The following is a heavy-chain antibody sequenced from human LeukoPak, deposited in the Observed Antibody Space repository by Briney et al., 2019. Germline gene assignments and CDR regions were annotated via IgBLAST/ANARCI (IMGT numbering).Heavy chain of an antibody. CDR3: AREYCSSTSCLFDH. V-gene: IGHV4-59*01. J-gene: IGHJ5*02. Sequence: SETLSLTCTVSGGSISSYYWSWIRQPPGKGLEWIGYMHYSGSTSYNPSLRSRVTISLDTSKNQFSLKLSSVTAADTAVYYCAREYCSSTSCLFDHWGQGTLVTVSS. D-gene: IGHD2-2*01. CDR1: GGSISSYY. CDR2: MHYSGST.